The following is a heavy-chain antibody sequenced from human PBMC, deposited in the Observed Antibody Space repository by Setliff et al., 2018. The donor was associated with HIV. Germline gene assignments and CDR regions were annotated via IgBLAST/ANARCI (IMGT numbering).Heavy chain of an antibody. J-gene: IGHJ4*02. Sequence: PGGSLRLSCAASGFTFSTYPMSWVRQAPGKGLEWVSGISGSGGSTYYADSVKGRFTISRDNSKNTLYLQMNSLRVEDTAIYYCAKAPGWLPLDYWGQGTLVTVSS. CDR2: ISGSGGST. CDR3: AKAPGWLPLDY. CDR1: GFTFSTYP. V-gene: IGHV3-23*01. D-gene: IGHD3-22*01.